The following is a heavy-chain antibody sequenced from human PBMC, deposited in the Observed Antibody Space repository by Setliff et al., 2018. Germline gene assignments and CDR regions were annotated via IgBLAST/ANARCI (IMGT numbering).Heavy chain of an antibody. D-gene: IGHD2-15*01. J-gene: IGHJ3*01. Sequence: ASVKVSCKASGHIFNSYGISWVRQAPGKGLEWVGWISSYNDVTTYAQRFQGGVTLTKDTSTSAAYMELRSLRSDDSAVYYCAISTLSICSGGSCPNAFDVWGQGTMVTV. CDR3: AISTLSICSGGSCPNAFDV. CDR1: GHIFNSYG. CDR2: ISSYNDVT. V-gene: IGHV1-18*01.